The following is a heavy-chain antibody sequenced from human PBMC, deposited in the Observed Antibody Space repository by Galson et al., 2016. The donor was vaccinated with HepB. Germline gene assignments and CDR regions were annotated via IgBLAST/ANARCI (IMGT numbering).Heavy chain of an antibody. CDR1: GFSLSTSGMC. V-gene: IGHV2-70*01. J-gene: IGHJ4*02. Sequence: PALVKPTQTLTLTCAFSGFSLSTSGMCVSWIRQPPGKALEWLALIDWDDDKYYSTSLKTRLTISKDTSKNQVVLTMTNMDPVDTATYYCARTGPFYFGSGTYGPFDYWGQGTLVTVSS. D-gene: IGHD3-10*01. CDR3: ARTGPFYFGSGTYGPFDY. CDR2: IDWDDDK.